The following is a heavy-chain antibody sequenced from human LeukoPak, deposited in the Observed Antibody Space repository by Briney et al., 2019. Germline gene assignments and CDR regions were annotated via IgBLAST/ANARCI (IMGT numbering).Heavy chain of an antibody. D-gene: IGHD3/OR15-3a*01. Sequence: PGGSLRLSCAASGFTFTNYAVSWVRQAPGKGLEWVSAGGSGGGTYHADSVKGRFTISRDNSENTLSLQMNSLRVEDTAVYYCASRTWTGAGYYAFDIWGQGTMVTVSS. CDR1: GFTFTNYA. J-gene: IGHJ3*02. CDR2: GGSGGGT. V-gene: IGHV3-23*01. CDR3: ASRTWTGAGYYAFDI.